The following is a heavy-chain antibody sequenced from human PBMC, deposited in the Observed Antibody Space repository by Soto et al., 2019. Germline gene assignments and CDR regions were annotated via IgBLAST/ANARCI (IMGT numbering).Heavy chain of an antibody. CDR3: AKDPYSSGVGGFDP. Sequence: EVHLLASGGGWGQPGGSLRLSCAASGFTFSNYAMSWVRQAPGKGLEWVSSISHSGGDTYYADSVKGRFTISRDNSKNTLYLQMNSLRAEDTAVYYCAKDPYSSGVGGFDPWGQGTLVTVSS. CDR1: GFTFSNYA. CDR2: ISHSGGDT. J-gene: IGHJ5*02. V-gene: IGHV3-23*01. D-gene: IGHD6-19*01.